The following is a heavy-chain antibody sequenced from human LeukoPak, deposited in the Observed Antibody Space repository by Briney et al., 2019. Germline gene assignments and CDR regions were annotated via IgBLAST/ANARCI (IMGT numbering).Heavy chain of an antibody. CDR1: GYSFTSYW. D-gene: IGHD6-13*01. J-gene: IGHJ4*02. Sequence: GESLKISCQGSGYSFTSYWIGWVRQMPGKGLEWMGIIYPGDSDTRYSPSFQGQVTISADKSISTAYLQWSSLKASDTAMYYCARPLIQTDSSSWYGGYWGQGTLVTVSS. CDR2: IYPGDSDT. CDR3: ARPLIQTDSSSWYGGY. V-gene: IGHV5-51*01.